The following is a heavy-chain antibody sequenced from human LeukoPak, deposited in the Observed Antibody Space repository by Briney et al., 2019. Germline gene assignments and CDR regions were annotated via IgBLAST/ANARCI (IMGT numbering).Heavy chain of an antibody. CDR3: ARFWTGYSDY. V-gene: IGHV5-51*01. D-gene: IGHD3/OR15-3a*01. Sequence: GESLKIFCKGSGFSFTSYWFGWVRQTPGKGLEWMGLIYPADSDTRYSPSFQGQVTISADRSISTAYLQWSSLKASDTAMYYCARFWTGYSDYWGQGTLVTVSS. CDR2: IYPADSDT. J-gene: IGHJ4*02. CDR1: GFSFTSYW.